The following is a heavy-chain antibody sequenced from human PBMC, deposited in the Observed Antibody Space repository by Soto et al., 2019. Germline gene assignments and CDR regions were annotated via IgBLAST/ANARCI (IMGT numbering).Heavy chain of an antibody. CDR3: VRERAPFDAFDV. CDR2: IWVDGINK. V-gene: IGHV3-33*01. Sequence: QVQLVESGGGVVQPGRSLRLSCAASGFTFSNYGMHWVRQAPGKGLEWVTVIWVDGINKYYADSVKGRFTISRDNSKKPLYLRMDGLRAEDTAVYYCVRERAPFDAFDVWGQGTMVTVSS. J-gene: IGHJ3*01. CDR1: GFTFSNYG.